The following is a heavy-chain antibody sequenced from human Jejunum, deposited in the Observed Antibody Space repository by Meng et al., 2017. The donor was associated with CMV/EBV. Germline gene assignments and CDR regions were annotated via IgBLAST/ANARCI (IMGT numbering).Heavy chain of an antibody. CDR1: GFIFSNYV. CDR3: AKPRGAGS. Sequence: VQLVESGGGLVQPGGSLRLSCAASGFIFSNYVMSWVRQAPGKGLEWVSSISGSGGSTYHADSVKGRFTISRDNSKKTLYLQMNSLRAEDTAVYYCAKPRGAGSWGRGTLVTVSS. D-gene: IGHD6-19*01. V-gene: IGHV3-23*04. J-gene: IGHJ5*02. CDR2: ISGSGGST.